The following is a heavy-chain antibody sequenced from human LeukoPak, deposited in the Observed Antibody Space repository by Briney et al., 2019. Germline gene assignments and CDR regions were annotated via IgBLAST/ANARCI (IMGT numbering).Heavy chain of an antibody. J-gene: IGHJ5*02. Sequence: SETLSLTCSVSSCSISTSNYYLRWVRQPPGKALEWIGNIYYSGSANYNPSLKSRVTISLDTSNNQFALKLIAVTAADRAAHSCARHSRSTSGFDPWGQGTMVTVSS. CDR2: IYYSGSA. V-gene: IGHV4-61*01. CDR1: SCSISTSNYY. CDR3: ARHSRSTSGFDP. D-gene: IGHD6-13*01.